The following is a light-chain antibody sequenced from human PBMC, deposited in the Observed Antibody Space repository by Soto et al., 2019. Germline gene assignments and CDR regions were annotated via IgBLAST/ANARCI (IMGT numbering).Light chain of an antibody. CDR1: QSVGSN. Sequence: EVVLTPSPATLSVSPGAGATLSCRASQSVGSNLAWYQQKPGQTPRVLIYGASTRATGIPDRFSGSGSGTDFTLTISRLEPEDSAVYYCQQYGSSPTFGQGTRLEIK. CDR2: GAS. J-gene: IGKJ5*01. V-gene: IGKV3-20*01. CDR3: QQYGSSPT.